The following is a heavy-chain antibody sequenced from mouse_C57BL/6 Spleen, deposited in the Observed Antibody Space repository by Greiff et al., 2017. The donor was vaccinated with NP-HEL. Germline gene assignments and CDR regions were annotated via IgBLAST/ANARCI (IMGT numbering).Heavy chain of an antibody. V-gene: IGHV1-26*01. Sequence: EVQLQQSGPELVKPGASVKISCKASGYTFTDYYMNWVKQSHGKSLEWIGDINPNNGGTSYNQKFKGKATLTVDKSSSTAYMELRSLTSEDSAVYYCARSPYYYGTRYFDVWGTGTTVTVSS. CDR2: INPNNGGT. CDR1: GYTFTDYY. D-gene: IGHD1-1*01. J-gene: IGHJ1*03. CDR3: ARSPYYYGTRYFDV.